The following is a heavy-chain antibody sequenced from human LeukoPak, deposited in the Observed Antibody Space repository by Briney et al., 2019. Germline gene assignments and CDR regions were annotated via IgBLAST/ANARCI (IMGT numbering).Heavy chain of an antibody. CDR1: GYTFTGYY. CDR2: INPNSGGT. Sequence: GASVKVSCKASGYTFTGYYMHWVRQAPGQGLEWMGWINPNSGGTNYAQKFQGRVTMTRDTSISTAYMELSRLRSDDTAVYYCARGITGTVRRYYYMDVWGKGTTVTVSS. J-gene: IGHJ6*03. D-gene: IGHD1-7*01. V-gene: IGHV1-2*02. CDR3: ARGITGTVRRYYYMDV.